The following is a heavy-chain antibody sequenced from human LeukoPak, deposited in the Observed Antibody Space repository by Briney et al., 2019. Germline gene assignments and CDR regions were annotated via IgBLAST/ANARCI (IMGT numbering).Heavy chain of an antibody. CDR3: ARRIAAAPMSWFDP. Sequence: SQTLSLTXTVSGGSISSGSYYWSWIRQPAGKGLEWIGRIYTSGSTNYNPSLQSRVTISVDTSKNQFSLKLSSVTAADTAVYYCARRIAAAPMSWFDPWGQGTLVTVSS. CDR2: IYTSGST. D-gene: IGHD6-13*01. CDR1: GGSISSGSYY. J-gene: IGHJ5*02. V-gene: IGHV4-61*02.